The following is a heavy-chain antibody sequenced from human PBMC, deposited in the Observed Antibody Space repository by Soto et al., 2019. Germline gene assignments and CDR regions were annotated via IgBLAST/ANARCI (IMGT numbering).Heavy chain of an antibody. D-gene: IGHD4-4*01. CDR3: AKDRLDYSNYDFDY. CDR1: GFTFSNYA. J-gene: IGHJ4*02. V-gene: IGHV3-23*01. Sequence: GGSLRLSCAASGFTFSNYAISWVRQAPGKGLEWVSAISGSGGSTYYADSVKGRFTISRDNSKNKLYLQMNSLRADDTAVYYCAKDRLDYSNYDFDYWGQGTLVTVSS. CDR2: ISGSGGST.